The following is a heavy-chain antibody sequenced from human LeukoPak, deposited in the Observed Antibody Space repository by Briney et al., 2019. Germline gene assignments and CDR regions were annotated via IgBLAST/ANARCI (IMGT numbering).Heavy chain of an antibody. CDR1: GFTFSSYS. CDR3: ARDVAGRELLDY. Sequence: PGGSLRLSCAASGFTFSSYSMNWVRQAPGKGLEWVSSISSSSDYIYYADSVKGRFTISRDNAKNSMYLQMNSLIAEDTAVYYCARDVAGRELLDYWGQGTLVTVSS. CDR2: ISSSSDYI. J-gene: IGHJ4*02. D-gene: IGHD1-7*01. V-gene: IGHV3-21*01.